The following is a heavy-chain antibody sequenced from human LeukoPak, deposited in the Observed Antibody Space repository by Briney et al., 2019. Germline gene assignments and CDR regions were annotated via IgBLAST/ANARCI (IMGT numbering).Heavy chain of an antibody. V-gene: IGHV3-21*04. J-gene: IGHJ4*02. D-gene: IGHD3-3*01. Sequence: GGSLRLSCAASGFTFSSYSMNWVRQAPGKGLEWVSSISSSSSYIYYADSVKGRFTISRDNSKSTLYLQMSSLRADDTAVYYCAKHGVDFWSASANWGQGSLVTVSS. CDR3: AKHGVDFWSASAN. CDR1: GFTFSSYS. CDR2: ISSSSSYI.